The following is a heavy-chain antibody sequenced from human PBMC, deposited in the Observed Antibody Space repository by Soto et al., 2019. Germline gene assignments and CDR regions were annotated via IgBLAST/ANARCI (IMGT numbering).Heavy chain of an antibody. D-gene: IGHD6-19*01. J-gene: IGHJ6*02. CDR1: GFTFSSYS. Sequence: LRLSCAASGFTFSSYSMNWVRQAPGKGLEWVSSISSSSSYIYYADSVKGRFTISRDNAKNSLYLQMNSLRAEDTAVYYCARGYSSGWYLAYYYYYGMDVWGQGTTVTVYS. V-gene: IGHV3-21*01. CDR2: ISSSSSYI. CDR3: ARGYSSGWYLAYYYYYGMDV.